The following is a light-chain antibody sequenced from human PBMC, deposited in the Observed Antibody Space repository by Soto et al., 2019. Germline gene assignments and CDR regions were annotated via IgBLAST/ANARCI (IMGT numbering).Light chain of an antibody. CDR2: DVS. CDR1: SSDVGGYNY. Sequence: QSVLTQPASVSGSPGQSITISCTGTSSDVGGYNYVSWYQQHPGKAPKLIIYDVSNRPSGVSNRLSGSKSGNTASLTISGLQAEDEADYYCSSYSGSSTYVFGTGTKLTVL. V-gene: IGLV2-14*03. CDR3: SSYSGSSTYV. J-gene: IGLJ1*01.